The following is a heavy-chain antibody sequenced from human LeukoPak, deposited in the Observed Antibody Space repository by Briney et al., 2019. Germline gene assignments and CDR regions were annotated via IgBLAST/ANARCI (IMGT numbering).Heavy chain of an antibody. D-gene: IGHD5-18*01. CDR3: ARDGLHTAHFDY. J-gene: IGHJ4*02. V-gene: IGHV3-74*01. Sequence: GGSLRLSCAASGFTFSSYWMHWVRQAPGKGLVWVSRVNPQGSGTSYTDSVKGRFTISRDNARNSLYLQMNSLRDEDTAVYYCARDGLHTAHFDYWGQGTLVTVSS. CDR2: VNPQGSGT. CDR1: GFTFSSYW.